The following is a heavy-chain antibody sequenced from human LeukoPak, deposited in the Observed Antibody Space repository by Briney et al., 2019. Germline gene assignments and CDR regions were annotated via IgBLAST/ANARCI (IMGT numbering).Heavy chain of an antibody. D-gene: IGHD3-10*01. CDR3: ASGHMVRGVYDY. J-gene: IGHJ4*02. V-gene: IGHV1-2*02. Sequence: ASVKVSCKASGYTFTGYYMHWVRQAPGQGLEWMGWINPNSGGTNYAQKFQGRVTMTRDTSISTVFLELSSLRSDDTAVYYCASGHMVRGVYDYWGQGTLVTVSS. CDR2: INPNSGGT. CDR1: GYTFTGYY.